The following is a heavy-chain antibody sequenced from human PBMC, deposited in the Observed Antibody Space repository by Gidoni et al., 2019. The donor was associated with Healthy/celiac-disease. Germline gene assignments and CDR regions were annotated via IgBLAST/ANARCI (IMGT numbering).Heavy chain of an antibody. CDR1: GFTFSSYA. CDR2: ISYDGSNK. CDR3: ARDLRGAFDY. V-gene: IGHV3-30-3*01. Sequence: GFTFSSYAMHWVRQAPGKGLEWVAVISYDGSNKYYADSVKGRFTISRDNSKNTLYLQMNSLRAEDTAVYYCARDLRGAFDYWGQGTLVTVS. J-gene: IGHJ4*02.